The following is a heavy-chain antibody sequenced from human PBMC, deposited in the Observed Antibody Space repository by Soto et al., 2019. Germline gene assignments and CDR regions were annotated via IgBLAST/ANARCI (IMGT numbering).Heavy chain of an antibody. CDR1: GGSFSGYY. V-gene: IGHV4-34*01. J-gene: IGHJ4*02. CDR2: INHSGST. CDR3: ARKGLELRTDFDY. D-gene: IGHD1-7*01. Sequence: SETLSLTCAVYGGSFSGYYWSWIRQPPGKGLEWIGEINHSGSTNYNPSLKSRVTISVDTSKNQFSLKLSSVTAADTAVYYCARKGLELRTDFDYWGQGTLLTVSS.